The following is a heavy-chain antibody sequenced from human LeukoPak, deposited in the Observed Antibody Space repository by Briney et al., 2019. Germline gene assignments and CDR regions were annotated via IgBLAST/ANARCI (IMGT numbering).Heavy chain of an antibody. Sequence: SETLSLTCTVSGGSISSGGYYWSWIRQHPGKGLEWIGYIYYSGSTYYNPSLKSRVTISVDTSKNQFSLKLSSVTAADTAVYYCARGRRSYQLLTNWFDPWGQGTLVTVSS. CDR1: GGSISSGGYY. CDR2: IYYSGST. CDR3: ARGRRSYQLLTNWFDP. D-gene: IGHD2-2*01. J-gene: IGHJ5*02. V-gene: IGHV4-61*08.